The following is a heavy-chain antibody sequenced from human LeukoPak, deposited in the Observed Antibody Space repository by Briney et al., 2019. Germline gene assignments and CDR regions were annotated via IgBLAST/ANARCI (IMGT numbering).Heavy chain of an antibody. CDR3: AKTVTGYWYFDL. V-gene: IGHV4-59*08. CDR1: GGSISRYF. J-gene: IGHJ2*01. CDR2: IYYSGST. D-gene: IGHD6-19*01. Sequence: SETLSLTCTGSGGSISRYFWSWIRQPPGKALEWIGYIYYSGSTNYNPSLKSRVTISVDASKNQFSLKLSSVTAADTAVYYCAKTVTGYWYFDLWGRGTLVTVSS.